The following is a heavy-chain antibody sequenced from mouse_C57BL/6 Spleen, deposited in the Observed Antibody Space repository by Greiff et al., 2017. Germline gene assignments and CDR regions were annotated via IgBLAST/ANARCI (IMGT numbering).Heavy chain of an antibody. CDR3: AKVYDGSAMDY. V-gene: IGHV2-9*01. Sequence: VHLVESGPGLVAPSQSLSITCTVSGFSLTSYGVDWVRQPPGKGLEWLGVIWGGGSTNYNSALMSRLSINKDNSKSQVFLKMNSLQTNDPAMYYCAKVYDGSAMDYWGQGTSVTVAS. D-gene: IGHD2-3*01. CDR2: IWGGGST. J-gene: IGHJ4*01. CDR1: GFSLTSYG.